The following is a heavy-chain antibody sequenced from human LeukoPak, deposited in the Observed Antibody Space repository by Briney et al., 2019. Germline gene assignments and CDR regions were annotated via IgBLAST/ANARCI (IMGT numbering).Heavy chain of an antibody. V-gene: IGHV1-46*01. Sequence: GASVKVSCKASGYTFTSYYMHWVRQAPGQGLEWMGISNPSGGSTSYAQKFQGRDTMTRDMSTSTVYMELSSLRSEDTAVYYCASAGGYYGSGRYWGQGTLVTVSS. CDR1: GYTFTSYY. D-gene: IGHD3-10*01. CDR2: SNPSGGST. CDR3: ASAGGYYGSGRY. J-gene: IGHJ4*02.